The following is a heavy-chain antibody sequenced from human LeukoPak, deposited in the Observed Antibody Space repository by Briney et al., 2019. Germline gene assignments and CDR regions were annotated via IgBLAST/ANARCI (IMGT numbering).Heavy chain of an antibody. D-gene: IGHD3-22*01. J-gene: IGHJ3*01. V-gene: IGHV1-8*03. Sequence: ASVKVSCKASGYTFTYYAMNWVRQAPGQGLEWMGWMNPNSGNTGYAQKFQGRVTITRNTSISTAYMELSSLRSEDTAAYYCARHELYYDSSGYAKYDAFDVWGQGTMVTVSS. CDR1: GYTFTYYA. CDR2: MNPNSGNT. CDR3: ARHELYYDSSGYAKYDAFDV.